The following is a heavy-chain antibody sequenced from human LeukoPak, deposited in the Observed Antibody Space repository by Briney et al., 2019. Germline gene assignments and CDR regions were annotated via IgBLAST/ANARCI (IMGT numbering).Heavy chain of an antibody. CDR2: IYYSGST. V-gene: IGHV4-4*02. D-gene: IGHD3-3*01. CDR3: ARGDFWSGYDY. CDR1: GGSISNGNW. J-gene: IGHJ4*02. Sequence: PSETLSLTCGVSGGSISNGNWWSWVRQPPGKGLEWIGYIYYSGSTNYNPSLKSRVTISVDTSKNQFSLKLSSVTAADTAVYYCARGDFWSGYDYWGQGTLVAVSS.